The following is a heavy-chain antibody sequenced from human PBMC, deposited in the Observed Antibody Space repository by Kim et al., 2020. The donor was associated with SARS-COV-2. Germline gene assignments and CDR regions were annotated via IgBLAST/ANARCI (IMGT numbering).Heavy chain of an antibody. CDR2: GST. Sequence: GSTSYAQKLQSRVTMTRDTSTSTVYMELSSLRSEDTAVYYCAGDVVGFDPWGQGTLVTVSS. CDR3: AGDVVGFDP. D-gene: IGHD2-2*01. V-gene: IGHV1-46*04. J-gene: IGHJ5*02.